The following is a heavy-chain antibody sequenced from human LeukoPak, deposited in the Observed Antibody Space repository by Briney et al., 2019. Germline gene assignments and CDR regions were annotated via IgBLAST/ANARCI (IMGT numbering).Heavy chain of an antibody. Sequence: GGSLRLSCAASDFTFTSYAMSWVRQAPGEGLEWVSTISGSGSNTYYADSVKGRYTISRDNSKNTLYLQMNSLRAEDTAMYYCAKSDWYKRGEPDYFDYWGQGSLVTVSS. CDR3: AKSDWYKRGEPDYFDY. V-gene: IGHV3-23*01. D-gene: IGHD6-19*01. CDR1: DFTFTSYA. J-gene: IGHJ4*02. CDR2: ISGSGSNT.